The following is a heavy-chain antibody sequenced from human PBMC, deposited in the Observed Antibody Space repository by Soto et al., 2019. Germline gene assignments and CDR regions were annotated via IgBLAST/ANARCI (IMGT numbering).Heavy chain of an antibody. J-gene: IGHJ3*02. D-gene: IGHD3-16*01. CDR2: ISSSRSYT. CDR3: ARVAYDAFDI. V-gene: IGHV3-11*05. Sequence: QVQLVESGGGLVKPGGSLRLSCAASGFIFSDYYMNWIRQAPGKGLEWVSYISSSRSYTNYADSVKGRFTISRDNAKNSLYLQMNSLRAEDTAVYYCARVAYDAFDIWGQGKMVTVSS. CDR1: GFIFSDYY.